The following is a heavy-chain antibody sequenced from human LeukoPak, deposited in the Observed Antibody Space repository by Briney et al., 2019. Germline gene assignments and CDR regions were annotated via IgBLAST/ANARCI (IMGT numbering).Heavy chain of an antibody. Sequence: SGTLSLTCTVSGGSISSYYWSWIRQPPGKGLEWIGYIYYSGSTNYNPSLKSRVTISVDTSKNQFSLKLSSVTAADTAVYYCVRDNRRLRQFDYWGQGTLVTVSS. J-gene: IGHJ4*02. CDR3: VRDNRRLRQFDY. D-gene: IGHD4-17*01. V-gene: IGHV4-59*01. CDR1: GGSISSYY. CDR2: IYYSGST.